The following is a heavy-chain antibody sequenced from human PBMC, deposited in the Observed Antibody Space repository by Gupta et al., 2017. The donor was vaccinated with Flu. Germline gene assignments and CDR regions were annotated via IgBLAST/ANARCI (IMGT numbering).Heavy chain of an antibody. CDR3: ARDQTGYYGSGSPDY. CDR1: DA. CDR2: ISNDGSNK. V-gene: IGHV3-30-3*01. Sequence: DARDGGRQGRGKGLEWGAVISNDGSNKYYADSVKGRFTMSRDNCKNTLYLQMNSLRAEDTAVYYCARDQTGYYGSGSPDYWGQGTLVTVSS. D-gene: IGHD3-10*01. J-gene: IGHJ4*02.